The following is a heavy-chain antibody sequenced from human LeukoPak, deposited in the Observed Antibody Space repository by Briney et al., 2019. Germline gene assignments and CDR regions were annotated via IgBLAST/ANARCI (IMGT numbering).Heavy chain of an antibody. D-gene: IGHD3-9*01. CDR1: GFPFSSYA. V-gene: IGHV3-23*01. J-gene: IGHJ1*01. CDR2: ISGSCGRT. CDR3: AKDAYYDILTGYPVGYFQH. Sequence: AGGSLRLSCSASGFPFSSYAMGWVRQAPREGLEWVSAISGSCGRTYYADSVKGRFTISRDNSKNTLYLQMNSLRAEDTAVYYCAKDAYYDILTGYPVGYFQHWGQGTLVTVSS.